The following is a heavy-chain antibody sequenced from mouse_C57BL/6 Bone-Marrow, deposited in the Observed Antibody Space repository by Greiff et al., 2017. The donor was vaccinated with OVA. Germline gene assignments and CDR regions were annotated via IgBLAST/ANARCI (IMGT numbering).Heavy chain of an antibody. Sequence: VKLMESGPGLVQPSQSLSITCTVSGFSLTSYGVHWVRQSPGKGLEWLGVIWSGGSTDYNAAFISRLSISKDNSKSQVFFKMNSLQADDTAIYYCARYDYEYYYAMDYWGQGTSVTVSS. D-gene: IGHD2-4*01. CDR1: GFSLTSYG. CDR3: ARYDYEYYYAMDY. J-gene: IGHJ4*01. V-gene: IGHV2-2*01. CDR2: IWSGGST.